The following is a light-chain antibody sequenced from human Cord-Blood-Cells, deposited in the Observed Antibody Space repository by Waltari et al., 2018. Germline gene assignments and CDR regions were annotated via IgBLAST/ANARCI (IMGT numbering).Light chain of an antibody. CDR2: DVS. J-gene: IGLJ3*02. CDR1: GSDVGGYNY. Sequence: QSALTQPASVSGSPGQSITISCTGIGSDVGGYNYVSWYQPHPGNAPKLMIYDVSKRPSGVSNRFSGSKSGNTASLTISGLQAEDEADYYCSSYTSSSTWVFGGGTKLTVL. V-gene: IGLV2-14*01. CDR3: SSYTSSSTWV.